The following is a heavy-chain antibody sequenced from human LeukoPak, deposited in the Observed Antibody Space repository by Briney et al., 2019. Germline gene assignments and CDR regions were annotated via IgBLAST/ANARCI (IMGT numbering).Heavy chain of an antibody. CDR2: IHRGGTT. CDR3: ARYSVAGSSIDY. Sequence: PSETLSLTCTVSGYSISSGFYWGWIRQPPGKGLEWLGTIHRGGTTDYNPSLKSRLTISVNTSKNQFSLNLSSVTAADTAVYYCARYSVAGSSIDYWGQGTLVTVSS. J-gene: IGHJ4*02. D-gene: IGHD6-19*01. CDR1: GYSISSGFY. V-gene: IGHV4-38-2*02.